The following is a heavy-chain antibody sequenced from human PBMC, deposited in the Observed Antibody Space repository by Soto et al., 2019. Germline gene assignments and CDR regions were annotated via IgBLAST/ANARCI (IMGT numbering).Heavy chain of an antibody. V-gene: IGHV3-23*01. D-gene: IGHD5-18*01. Sequence: EVQLLESGGGLVQPGGSLRLSCAASGFTFGTYAMNWVRQAPGKGLEWVSGITGSGGSTYYADSVKGRFTISRDNYKNTLYLQMNSLRADDTAVYYCAKDRSVDTRDWFDPWGQGTLVTVSS. CDR2: ITGSGGST. J-gene: IGHJ5*02. CDR1: GFTFGTYA. CDR3: AKDRSVDTRDWFDP.